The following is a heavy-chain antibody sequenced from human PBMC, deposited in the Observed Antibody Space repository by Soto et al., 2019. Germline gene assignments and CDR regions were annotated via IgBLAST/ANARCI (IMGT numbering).Heavy chain of an antibody. J-gene: IGHJ4*02. CDR2: IDPSDSYT. V-gene: IGHV5-10-1*01. CDR1: GYSFTSYW. CDR3: ARRTAYCGGDCSEQDY. Sequence: PGESLKISCKGSGYSFTSYWISWVRQMPGKGLEWMGRIDPSDSYTNYSPSFQGHVTISADKSISTAYLQWSSLKASDTAMYYCARRTAYCGGDCSEQDYWGQGTLGTVS. D-gene: IGHD2-21*02.